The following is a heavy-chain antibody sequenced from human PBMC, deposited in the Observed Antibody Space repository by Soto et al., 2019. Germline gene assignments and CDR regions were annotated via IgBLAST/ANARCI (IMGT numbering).Heavy chain of an antibody. D-gene: IGHD1-20*01. CDR3: ARGKFFARYQTFDA. J-gene: IGHJ4*02. Sequence: PSETLSLTCTVSGGSTNNYLWSWIRQTPGDGLEWIGYIHVTGNTYHNPSLKSPVTISIDASKTQFFLTLTSVTAADTAVYYCARGKFFARYQTFDAWGRGILVTVSS. CDR1: GGSTNNYL. CDR2: IHVTGNT. V-gene: IGHV4-59*01.